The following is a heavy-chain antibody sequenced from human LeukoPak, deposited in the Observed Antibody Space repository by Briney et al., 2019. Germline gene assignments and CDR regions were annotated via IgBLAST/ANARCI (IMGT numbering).Heavy chain of an antibody. CDR2: IYYSGST. J-gene: IGHJ6*03. CDR3: ARGMTYYDFWSGYHTDYYYYYMDV. CDR1: GGSISSYY. V-gene: IGHV4-59*01. Sequence: PSETLSLTCTVSGGSISSYYWSWIRQPPGKGLEWIGYIYYSGSTNYNPSLKSRVTISVDTSKNQFSLKLSSVTAADTAVNYCARGMTYYDFWSGYHTDYYYYYMDVWGKGTTVTVSS. D-gene: IGHD3-3*01.